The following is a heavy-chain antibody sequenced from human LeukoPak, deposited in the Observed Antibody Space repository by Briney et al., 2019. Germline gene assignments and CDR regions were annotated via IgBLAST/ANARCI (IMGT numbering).Heavy chain of an antibody. CDR1: GFIFSGYS. Sequence: GGSLRLSCAASGFIFSGYSMGWVRQAPRRGLEWVSYIYPGGDTTYYADSVSGRFTISRDNSRNILYLEMHDLRVEDTATYYCAKDQRRDTAYDLEYGGQGTLVTVSS. CDR2: IYPGGDTT. J-gene: IGHJ4*02. V-gene: IGHV3-23*01. D-gene: IGHD5-12*01. CDR3: AKDQRRDTAYDLEY.